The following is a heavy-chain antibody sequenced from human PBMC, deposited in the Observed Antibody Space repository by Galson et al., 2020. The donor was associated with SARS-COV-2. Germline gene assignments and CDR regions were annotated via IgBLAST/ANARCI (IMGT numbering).Heavy chain of an antibody. J-gene: IGHJ6*02. CDR3: ARDGPPKDIVVVPAARNYYYYYGMDV. Sequence: GESLKISCAASGFTFSDYYMSWIRQAPGKGLEWVSYISSSGSTIYYADSVKGRFTISRDNAKNSLYLQMNSLRAEDTAVYYCARDGPPKDIVVVPAARNYYYYYGMDVWGQGTTVTVSS. CDR2: ISSSGSTI. D-gene: IGHD2-2*01. V-gene: IGHV3-11*01. CDR1: GFTFSDYY.